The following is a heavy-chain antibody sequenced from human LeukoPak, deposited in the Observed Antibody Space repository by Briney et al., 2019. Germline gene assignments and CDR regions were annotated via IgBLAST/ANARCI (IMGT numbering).Heavy chain of an antibody. CDR1: GYTFTGYY. CDR2: IIPIFGTA. Sequence: SVKVSCKASGYTFTGYYMHWVRQAPGQGLEWMGGIIPIFGTANYAQKFQGRVTITADESTSTAYMELSSLRSEDTAVHYCARDIFTMVRGVMVYWGQGTLVTVSS. J-gene: IGHJ4*02. CDR3: ARDIFTMVRGVMVY. V-gene: IGHV1-69*13. D-gene: IGHD3-10*01.